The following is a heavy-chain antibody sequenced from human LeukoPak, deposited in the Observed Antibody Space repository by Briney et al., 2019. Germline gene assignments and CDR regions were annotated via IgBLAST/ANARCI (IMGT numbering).Heavy chain of an antibody. CDR1: GFRFSSYG. J-gene: IGHJ5*02. V-gene: IGHV3-23*01. CDR3: AKVVTGPFSGWFDP. CDR2: ISSSGDST. D-gene: IGHD2-8*02. Sequence: GGSLRLSCAASGFRFSSYGMSWVRQAPGKGLEWVSSISSSGDSTYYADSVKGRFTISRDNSKNTLYLQMNSLRAEDTAVYYCAKVVTGPFSGWFDPWGQGTLVTVSS.